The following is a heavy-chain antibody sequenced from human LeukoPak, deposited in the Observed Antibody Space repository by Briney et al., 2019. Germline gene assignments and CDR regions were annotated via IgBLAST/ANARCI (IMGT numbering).Heavy chain of an antibody. J-gene: IGHJ4*02. CDR2: IRYDGSN. Sequence: GGSLRLSCAASGFAFRTYGMYWVRQAPGKGLEWVAFIRYDGSNNYADSVKGRFTISRDNSKNTLYLQMNSLRAEDTAVYYCAKVERYGDGFDYWGQGTLVTVSS. V-gene: IGHV3-30*02. D-gene: IGHD2-21*02. CDR3: AKVERYGDGFDY. CDR1: GFAFRTYG.